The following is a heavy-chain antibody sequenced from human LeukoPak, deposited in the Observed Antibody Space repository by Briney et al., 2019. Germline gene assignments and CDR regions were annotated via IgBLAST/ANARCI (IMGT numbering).Heavy chain of an antibody. CDR2: INHSGST. D-gene: IGHD3-10*01. J-gene: IGHJ4*02. Sequence: PSETLSLTCAVYGGPFSGYYWSWIRQPPGKGLEWIGEINHSGSTNYNPSLKSRVTISVDTSKNQFSLKLSSVTAADTAVYYCARAAGPFDYWGQGTLVTVSS. CDR1: GGPFSGYY. V-gene: IGHV4-34*01. CDR3: ARAAGPFDY.